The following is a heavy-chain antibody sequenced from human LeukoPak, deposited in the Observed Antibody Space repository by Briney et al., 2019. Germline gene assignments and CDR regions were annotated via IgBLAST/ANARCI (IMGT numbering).Heavy chain of an antibody. J-gene: IGHJ4*01. D-gene: IGHD4-11*01. V-gene: IGHV3-48*01. CDR1: GFTFDSYS. CDR2: ISNSGSPI. Sequence: GGSLRLSCVVSGFTFDSYSMNWVRQAPGKGLEWISYISNSGSPIYYADSVKGRFTISKDKDKSSLYLQMNSLAADDTAVYYCARGLALGLTVTPKAFDYWGHGTLVTVSS. CDR3: ARGLALGLTVTPKAFDY.